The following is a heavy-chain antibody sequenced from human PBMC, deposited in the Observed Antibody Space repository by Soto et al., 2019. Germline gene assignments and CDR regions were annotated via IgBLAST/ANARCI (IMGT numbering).Heavy chain of an antibody. CDR2: IYYSGST. CDR1: GGSISSGGYY. D-gene: IGHD6-13*01. Sequence: QVQLQESGPGLVKPSQTLSLTCTVSGGSISSGGYYWSWIRQHPGKGLEWIGYIYYSGSTYYNPSLKSRVTISVDTSKNQFSLKLSSVTAADTAVYYCARVLIAAAGTGTWKRWFDPWGQGTLVTVSS. J-gene: IGHJ5*02. V-gene: IGHV4-31*03. CDR3: ARVLIAAAGTGTWKRWFDP.